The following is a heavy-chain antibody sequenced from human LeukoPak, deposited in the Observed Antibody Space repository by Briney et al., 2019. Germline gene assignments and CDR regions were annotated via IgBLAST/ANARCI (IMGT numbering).Heavy chain of an antibody. J-gene: IGHJ6*04. Sequence: GGSLRLSCAASGFSFSSYEMNWVRQAPGKGLEWVSSISSSSSYIYYADSVKGRFTISRDNAKNSLYLQMNSLRAEDTAVYYCAELGITMIGGVWGKGTTVTISS. CDR1: GFSFSSYE. CDR3: AELGITMIGGV. D-gene: IGHD3-10*02. V-gene: IGHV3-21*01. CDR2: ISSSSSYI.